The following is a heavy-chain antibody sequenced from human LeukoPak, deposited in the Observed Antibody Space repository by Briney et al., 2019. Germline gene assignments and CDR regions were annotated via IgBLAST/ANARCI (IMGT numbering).Heavy chain of an antibody. CDR1: VCTFTDYF. D-gene: IGHD4-17*01. CDR3: ASRVSGDSSTYVEYFQH. CDR2: INPNGCVT. Sequence: ASVTVSYKPSVCTFTDYFVHWVGQAPAQGREGMGWINPNGCVTNYAQKFQRTVTTTRDPSIPTAYMHLSGLESDDTAAYYCASRVSGDSSTYVEYFQHWGQGTLVTVSS. V-gene: IGHV1-2*02. J-gene: IGHJ1*01.